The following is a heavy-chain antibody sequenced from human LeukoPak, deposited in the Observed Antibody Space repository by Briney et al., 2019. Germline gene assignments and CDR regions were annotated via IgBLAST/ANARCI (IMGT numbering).Heavy chain of an antibody. J-gene: IGHJ6*03. CDR3: AKGGAVSSKSITMIRGTRRYYYYMDV. D-gene: IGHD3-10*01. CDR1: GFTFSSYA. Sequence: PGGSLRLSCTASGFTFSSYAMNWVRQAPGKGLEWVSTIRGSGGSTYYADSVKGRFTISRDNSKNTLYLQMNRLRAEDTAVYYCAKGGAVSSKSITMIRGTRRYYYYMDVWGKGTTVTISS. V-gene: IGHV3-23*01. CDR2: IRGSGGST.